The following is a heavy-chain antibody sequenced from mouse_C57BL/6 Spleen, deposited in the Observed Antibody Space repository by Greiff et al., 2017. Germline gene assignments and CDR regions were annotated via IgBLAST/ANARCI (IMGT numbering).Heavy chain of an antibody. CDR3: ARGVYGYGGLYCDY. D-gene: IGHD2-2*01. CDR1: GFTFSSYA. CDR2: INDGGSYT. Sequence: EVQRVESGGGLVKPGGSLKLSCAASGFTFSSYAMSWVRQTPEKRLEWVATINDGGSYTHYPDNVKGRFTISRDNAKNNLYLQMSHLKSEDTAIYYCARGVYGYGGLYCDYWGQGTTLTVSS. V-gene: IGHV5-4*01. J-gene: IGHJ2*01.